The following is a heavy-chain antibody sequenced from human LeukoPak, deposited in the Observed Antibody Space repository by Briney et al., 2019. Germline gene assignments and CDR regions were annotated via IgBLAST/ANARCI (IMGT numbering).Heavy chain of an antibody. Sequence: PGGSLRLSCAASGFTFSSSAMPWVRQAPGKGLEWVAVISYDESNKYYADSVKGRFTISRDNSKNTLYLQMNSLRAEDTAVYYCARGTDTKPFWSGYWVDVWGQGTTVTVSS. CDR2: ISYDESNK. J-gene: IGHJ6*02. V-gene: IGHV3-30*03. D-gene: IGHD3-3*01. CDR3: ARGTDTKPFWSGYWVDV. CDR1: GFTFSSSA.